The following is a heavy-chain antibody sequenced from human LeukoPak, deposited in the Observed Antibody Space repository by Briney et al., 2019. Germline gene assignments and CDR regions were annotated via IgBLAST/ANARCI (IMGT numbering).Heavy chain of an antibody. D-gene: IGHD3-10*01. V-gene: IGHV4-59*12. J-gene: IGHJ4*02. CDR2: IYYSGST. CDR1: GGSISSYY. CDR3: ARDVGYYYGSGSYSDPLYYFDY. Sequence: PSETLSLTCTVSGGSISSYYWSWIRQPPGKGLEWIGYIYYSGSTNYNPSLKSRVTISVDTSKNQFSLKLSSVTAADTAVYYCARDVGYYYGSGSYSDPLYYFDYWGQGTLVTVSS.